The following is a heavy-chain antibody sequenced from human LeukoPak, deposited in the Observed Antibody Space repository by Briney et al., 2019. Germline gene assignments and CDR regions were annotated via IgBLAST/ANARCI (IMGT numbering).Heavy chain of an antibody. CDR1: GGSFSGYY. CDR2: IYYTGST. D-gene: IGHD2-2*01. Sequence: SETLSLTCAVYGGSFSGYYWSWIRQSPGKGLESLGYIYYTGSTNYNPSLKSRVTISLDTSKNQFSLKLSSVTAADTAVFYCARFTGYCSGTSCYPNAFDIWGQETMVTVSS. V-gene: IGHV4-59*08. J-gene: IGHJ3*02. CDR3: ARFTGYCSGTSCYPNAFDI.